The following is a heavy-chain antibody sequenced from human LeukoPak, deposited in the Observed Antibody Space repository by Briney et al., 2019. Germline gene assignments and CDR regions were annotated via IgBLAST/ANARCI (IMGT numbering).Heavy chain of an antibody. CDR1: GFTFSSYG. CDR2: IRYDGSNK. J-gene: IGHJ4*02. V-gene: IGHV3-30*02. D-gene: IGHD1-26*01. CDR3: AKDRKSGSKKVYYFDY. Sequence: QPGGSLRLSCAASGFTFSSYGMHWVRQAPGKGLEWVAFIRYDGSNKYYADSVKGRFTISRDNSKNTLYLQMNSLRAEDTAAYYCAKDRKSGSKKVYYFDYWGQGTLVTVSS.